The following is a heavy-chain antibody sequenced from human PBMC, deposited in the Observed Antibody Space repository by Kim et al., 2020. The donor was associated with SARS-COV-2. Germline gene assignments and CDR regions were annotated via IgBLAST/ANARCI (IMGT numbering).Heavy chain of an antibody. CDR3: ARQVGALCGSNCYRNYWYFDL. V-gene: IGHV4-39*01. Sequence: SETLSLTCTSSGGSISSRSYYWGWIRQPPGKGLEWIGYIYYSGSTNYNPSLKSRVTISVDTSKNQNQYSLKLRSVTAADTAVYYCARQVGALCGSNCYRNYWYFDLWGRGTLVTVSS. CDR1: GGSISSRSYY. D-gene: IGHD2-21*01. J-gene: IGHJ2*01. CDR2: IYYSGST.